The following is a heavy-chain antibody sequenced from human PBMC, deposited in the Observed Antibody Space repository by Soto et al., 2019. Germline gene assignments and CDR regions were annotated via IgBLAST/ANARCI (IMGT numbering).Heavy chain of an antibody. CDR3: ASPTVTPHYGMDV. Sequence: QVQLVESGGGLVKPGGSLRLSCAASGFTFSDYYMSWIRQAPGKGLEWVSYISSSGSTIYYADSVKGRFTITRDNAKTSRYLQMNSLRAEDTAVYYCASPTVTPHYGMDVWGQGTTVTVSS. D-gene: IGHD4-17*01. V-gene: IGHV3-11*01. J-gene: IGHJ6*02. CDR2: ISSSGSTI. CDR1: GFTFSDYY.